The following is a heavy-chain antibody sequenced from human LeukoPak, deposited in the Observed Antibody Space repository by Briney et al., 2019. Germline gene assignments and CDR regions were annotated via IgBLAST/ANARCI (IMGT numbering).Heavy chain of an antibody. D-gene: IGHD6-19*01. CDR2: IRFDGRIE. Sequence: GGSLRLSCAASGFTFSNYDMHWVRQAPGKGLEWVSFIRFDGRIEYYAKSVKGRFTISRVNSMNTLFLQMNSLGPEDTALYYCAKVYSGGRSLDQWGQGILVTVSS. CDR3: AKVYSGGRSLDQ. CDR1: GFTFSNYD. V-gene: IGHV3-30*02. J-gene: IGHJ4*02.